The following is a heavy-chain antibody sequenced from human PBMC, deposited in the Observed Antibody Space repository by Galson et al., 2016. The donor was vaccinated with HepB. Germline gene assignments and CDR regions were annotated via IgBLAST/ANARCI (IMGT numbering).Heavy chain of an antibody. V-gene: IGHV4-59*01. CDR1: GDSISSYY. CDR3: ARDMEHPEKYYEYVWGSDRPLGYYGMDV. J-gene: IGHJ6*02. CDR2: ISISNSGST. D-gene: IGHD3-16*02. Sequence: SETLSLTCTVSGDSISSYYWNWIRQPPGKGLEWIGYISISNSGSTNYNPSLKSRVTISVDTSKNQVSLKLRFVTAADPAAYYCARDMEHPEKYYEYVWGSDRPLGYYGMDVWGQGTTVTVSS.